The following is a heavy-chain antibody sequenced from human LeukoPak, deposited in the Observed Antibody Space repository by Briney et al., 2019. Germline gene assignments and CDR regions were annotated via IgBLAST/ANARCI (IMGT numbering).Heavy chain of an antibody. CDR3: ARDSGSYLGSRYYYYMDV. Sequence: PSETLSLTCTVSGGSISSYYWSWIRQPAGKGLEWIGRIYTSGSTNYNPSLKSRVTMSVDTSKNQFSLKLSSVTAADTAVYYCARDSGSYLGSRYYYYMDVWGKGTTVTISS. CDR2: IYTSGST. J-gene: IGHJ6*03. CDR1: GGSISSYY. D-gene: IGHD1-26*01. V-gene: IGHV4-4*07.